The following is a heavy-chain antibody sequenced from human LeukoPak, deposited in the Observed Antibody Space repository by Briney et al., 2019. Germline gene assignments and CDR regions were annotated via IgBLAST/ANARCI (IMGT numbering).Heavy chain of an antibody. Sequence: GGSLRLSCAASGFTFSNYWMHWVRQVPGKGLVWVSRINTDGASTDYADSVKGRFTISRDNAKHTLYLQMTSLRAEDTAVYYCGRRQGGSTRSHGLDVWGQGTTVTVSS. J-gene: IGHJ6*02. D-gene: IGHD2-2*01. CDR3: GRRQGGSTRSHGLDV. V-gene: IGHV3-74*01. CDR2: INTDGAST. CDR1: GFTFSNYW.